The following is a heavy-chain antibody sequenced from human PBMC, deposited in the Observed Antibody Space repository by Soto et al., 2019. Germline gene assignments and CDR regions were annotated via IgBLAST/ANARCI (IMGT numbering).Heavy chain of an antibody. Sequence: ASVKVSCKVSGYTLTELSMHWVRQAPGKGLEWMGGFDPEDGETIYAQKFQGRVTMTEDTSTDTAYMELSSLRSEDTAAYYCATDSQYYDILTGSHAFDIWGQGTMVTVSS. CDR1: GYTLTELS. CDR3: ATDSQYYDILTGSHAFDI. V-gene: IGHV1-24*01. D-gene: IGHD3-9*01. J-gene: IGHJ3*02. CDR2: FDPEDGET.